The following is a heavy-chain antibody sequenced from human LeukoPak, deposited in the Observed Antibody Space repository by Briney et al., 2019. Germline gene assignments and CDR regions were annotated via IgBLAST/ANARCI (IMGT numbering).Heavy chain of an antibody. Sequence: QPGGSLILSCSASGFTFSSYEMNWVRQAPGKGLEWVSYISSSGSTIYYADSVKGRFTISRDNAKNSLYLQMNSLRAEDTAVYYCARDRGSGWYVDYWGQGTLVTVSS. CDR2: ISSSGSTI. V-gene: IGHV3-48*03. CDR3: ARDRGSGWYVDY. D-gene: IGHD6-19*01. J-gene: IGHJ4*02. CDR1: GFTFSSYE.